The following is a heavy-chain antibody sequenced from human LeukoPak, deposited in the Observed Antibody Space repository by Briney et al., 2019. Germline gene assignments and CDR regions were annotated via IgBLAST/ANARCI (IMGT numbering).Heavy chain of an antibody. CDR2: IKQDGSEK. D-gene: IGHD5-24*01. J-gene: IGHJ4*02. CDR3: TRVGYIDEGIDY. V-gene: IGHV3-7*04. CDR1: GSPFSSYW. Sequence: GGSLRLFCVASGSPFSSYWMTWVRQAPGKGLEWVANIKQDGSEKSYVDSVKGRFTISRDNAKNSLYLQMNSLRAEDTAIYYCTRVGYIDEGIDYWGQGTLVTVSS.